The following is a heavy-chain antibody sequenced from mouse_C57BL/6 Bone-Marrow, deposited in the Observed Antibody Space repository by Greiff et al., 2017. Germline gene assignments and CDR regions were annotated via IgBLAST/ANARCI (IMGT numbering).Heavy chain of an antibody. Sequence: QVQLQQSGAELVRPGTSVKVSCKASGYAFTNYLIEWVKQRPGQGLEWIGVINPGSGGTNYNEKFKGKATLTADKSSSTAYMQLSSLTSEDSAVXFCARKGFAYWGQGTLVTVSA. CDR3: ARKGFAY. V-gene: IGHV1-54*01. J-gene: IGHJ3*01. CDR1: GYAFTNYL. CDR2: INPGSGGT.